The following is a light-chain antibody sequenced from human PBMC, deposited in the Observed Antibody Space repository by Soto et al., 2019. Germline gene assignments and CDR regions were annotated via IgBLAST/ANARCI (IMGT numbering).Light chain of an antibody. Sequence: EIVLTQSPGTLSLSPGERATLSCRASQSVSNNYLAWYQQKPGQAPRLLIYCASTSASDIASRFSGSGSGTNFTLTINRLEPEDVAVYSCNHYVFSTPYPFCQGTKLEIK. CDR3: NHYVFSTPYP. CDR1: QSVSNNY. CDR2: CAS. J-gene: IGKJ2*01. V-gene: IGKV3-20*01.